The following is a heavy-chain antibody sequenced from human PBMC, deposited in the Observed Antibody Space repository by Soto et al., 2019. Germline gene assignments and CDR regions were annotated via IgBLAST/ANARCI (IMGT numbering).Heavy chain of an antibody. J-gene: IGHJ5*02. CDR1: GFTFSDYY. Sequence: GSLRLSCAASGFTFSDYYMSWIRQAPGKGLEWVSYISSSGSTIYYADSVKGRFTISRDNAQNSLYLQMNSLRAEDTAVYYCARDPSTRRWFDPWGQGTLVTVSS. CDR2: ISSSGSTI. CDR3: ARDPSTRRWFDP. V-gene: IGHV3-11*01.